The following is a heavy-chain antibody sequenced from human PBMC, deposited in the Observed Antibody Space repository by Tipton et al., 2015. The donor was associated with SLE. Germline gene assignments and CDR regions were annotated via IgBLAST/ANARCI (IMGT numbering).Heavy chain of an antibody. CDR3: ARVRGSYPNWFDP. D-gene: IGHD1-26*01. V-gene: IGHV4-34*01. J-gene: IGHJ5*02. CDR1: GGSFSGYY. Sequence: TLSLTCAVYGGSFSGYYWSWIRQPPGKGLEWIGEINHSGSTYYNPSLKSRVTISVDTSKNQFSLKLSSVTAADTAVYYCARVRGSYPNWFDPWGQGTLVTVSS. CDR2: INHSGST.